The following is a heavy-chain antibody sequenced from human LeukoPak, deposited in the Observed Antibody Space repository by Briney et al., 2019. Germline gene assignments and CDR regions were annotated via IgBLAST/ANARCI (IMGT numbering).Heavy chain of an antibody. D-gene: IGHD2-2*01. CDR2: INPNSGGT. J-gene: IGHJ6*02. Sequence: ASVRVSCKASGYTFTGYYMHWVRQAPGRGLEWMGWINPNSGGTNYAQKFQGRVTMTRDTSISTAYMELSRLRSDDTAVYYCARAQVVPAAHARYYYYGMDVWGQGTTVTVSS. CDR3: ARAQVVPAAHARYYYYGMDV. CDR1: GYTFTGYY. V-gene: IGHV1-2*02.